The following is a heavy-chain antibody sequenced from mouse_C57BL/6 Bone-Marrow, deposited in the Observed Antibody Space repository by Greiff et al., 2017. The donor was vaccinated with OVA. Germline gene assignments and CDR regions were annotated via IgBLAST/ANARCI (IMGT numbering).Heavy chain of an antibody. J-gene: IGHJ1*03. V-gene: IGHV5-9*01. CDR1: GFTFSSYT. Sequence: DVKLQESGGGLVKPGGSLKLSCAASGFTFSSYTMSWVRQTPEKRLEWVATISGGGGNTYYPDSVKGRFTISRDNAKNALYLQMSSLRSEDTALYYCARGGFDVWGTGTTVTVSS. CDR3: ARGGFDV. CDR2: ISGGGGNT.